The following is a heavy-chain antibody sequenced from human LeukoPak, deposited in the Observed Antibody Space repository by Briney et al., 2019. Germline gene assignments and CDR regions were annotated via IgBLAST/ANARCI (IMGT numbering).Heavy chain of an antibody. CDR3: ARDRTPDTLDY. CDR1: GFTFTSHW. Sequence: GGSLRLSCAASGFTFTSHWMHWVRQGPGKGLVWVSQINTDGSIAFYADSVKGRFTISRDNAKNTLYLQMNSLRAEDTAIYYCARDRTPDTLDYWGQGTPVTVSA. J-gene: IGHJ4*02. D-gene: IGHD2-15*01. CDR2: INTDGSIA. V-gene: IGHV3-74*01.